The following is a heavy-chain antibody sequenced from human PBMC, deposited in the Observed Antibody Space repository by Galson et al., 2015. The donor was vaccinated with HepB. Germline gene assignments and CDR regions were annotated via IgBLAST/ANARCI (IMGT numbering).Heavy chain of an antibody. CDR1: GGTFSSYT. Sequence: SVKVSCKASGGTFSSYTISWVRQAPGQGLEWMGRIIPILGIANYAQKFQGRVTITADKSTSTAYMELSSLRSEDTAVYYYATLPTIFGVVTYYFDYWGQGTLVTVSS. V-gene: IGHV1-69*02. CDR3: ATLPTIFGVVTYYFDY. D-gene: IGHD3-3*01. J-gene: IGHJ4*02. CDR2: IIPILGIA.